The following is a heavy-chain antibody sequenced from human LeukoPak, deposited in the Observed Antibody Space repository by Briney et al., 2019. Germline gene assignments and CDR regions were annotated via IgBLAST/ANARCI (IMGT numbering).Heavy chain of an antibody. D-gene: IGHD3-3*01. Sequence: GRSLRLSCAASGFTFSSYAMHWVRQAPGKGLEWVAVISYDGSNKYYADSVKGLFTTSRDNSKNTLYLQMNSLRAEDTAVYYCARDLRFGVGLLIYYYMDVWGKGTTVTVSS. J-gene: IGHJ6*03. CDR3: ARDLRFGVGLLIYYYMDV. V-gene: IGHV3-30*01. CDR2: ISYDGSNK. CDR1: GFTFSSYA.